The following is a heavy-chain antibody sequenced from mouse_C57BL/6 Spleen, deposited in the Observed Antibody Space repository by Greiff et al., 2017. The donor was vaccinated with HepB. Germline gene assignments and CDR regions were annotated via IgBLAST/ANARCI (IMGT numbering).Heavy chain of an antibody. Sequence: VQLVESGAELARPGASVKMSCKASGYTFTSYTMHWVKQRPGQGLEWIGYINPSSGYTKYNQKFKDKATLTADKSSSTAYMQLSSLTSEDSAVYYCASDASMDYWGQGTSVTVSS. CDR1: GYTFTSYT. J-gene: IGHJ4*01. V-gene: IGHV1-4*01. CDR2: INPSSGYT. CDR3: ASDASMDY.